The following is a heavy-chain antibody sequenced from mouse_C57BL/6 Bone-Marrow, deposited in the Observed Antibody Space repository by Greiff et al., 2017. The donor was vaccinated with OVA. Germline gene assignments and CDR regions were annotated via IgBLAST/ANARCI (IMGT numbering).Heavy chain of an antibody. J-gene: IGHJ1*03. Sequence: EVMLVESGGGLVQPGESLKLSCESNEYEFPSHDMSWVRKTPEKRLELVAAINSDGGSTYYPDTMERRFIISRDNTKKTLYLQMSSLRSEDTALYYCARQIYYDYDEVYWYFDVWGTGTTVTVSS. CDR1: EYEFPSHD. V-gene: IGHV5-2*01. CDR3: ARQIYYDYDEVYWYFDV. CDR2: INSDGGST. D-gene: IGHD2-4*01.